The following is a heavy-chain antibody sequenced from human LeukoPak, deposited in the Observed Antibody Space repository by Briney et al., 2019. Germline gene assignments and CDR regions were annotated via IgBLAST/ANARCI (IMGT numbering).Heavy chain of an antibody. CDR2: IHGSGST. Sequence: SETLSLTCTVSGGSISRYYWSWIRQPAGKGLQWLGRIHGSGSTTYNPSLKSRLTMSVDTSKNQFSLKLSSVTAADTAVYYCARQSMARGVSYYYYYMDVWGKGTTVTVSS. CDR3: ARQSMARGVSYYYYYMDV. J-gene: IGHJ6*03. V-gene: IGHV4-4*07. D-gene: IGHD3-10*01. CDR1: GGSISRYY.